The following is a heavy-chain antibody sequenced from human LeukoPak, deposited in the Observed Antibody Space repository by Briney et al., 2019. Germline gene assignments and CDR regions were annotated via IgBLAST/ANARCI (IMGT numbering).Heavy chain of an antibody. J-gene: IGHJ4*02. V-gene: IGHV3-30-3*01. CDR2: ISYDGSNK. Sequence: GRSLRLSCAASGFTFSSYAMHWVRQAPGKGLEWVAVISYDGSNKYYADSVKGRFTISRDNSKNTLYLQMNSMRAEDTAVYYCARDRQYYYGSGVFDYWGQGTLVTVSS. D-gene: IGHD3-10*01. CDR3: ARDRQYYYGSGVFDY. CDR1: GFTFSSYA.